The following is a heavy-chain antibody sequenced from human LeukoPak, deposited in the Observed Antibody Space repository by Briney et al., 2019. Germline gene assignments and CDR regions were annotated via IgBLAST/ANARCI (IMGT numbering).Heavy chain of an antibody. Sequence: PSETLSLTCTVSGGSISSYYWSWIRQPAGQGLEWIGRIYTTGSTNYNPSLKSRVPMSSDTSKNQLSLKLTSVTAAYTAVYYCARGAGDDLDYWGQGTLVSVSS. V-gene: IGHV4-4*07. D-gene: IGHD7-27*01. CDR1: GGSISSYY. CDR2: IYTTGST. CDR3: ARGAGDDLDY. J-gene: IGHJ4*02.